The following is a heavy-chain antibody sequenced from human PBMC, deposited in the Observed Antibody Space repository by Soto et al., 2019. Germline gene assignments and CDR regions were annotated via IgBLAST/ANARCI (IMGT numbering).Heavy chain of an antibody. V-gene: IGHV3-21*02. CDR2: ISSSSTYI. J-gene: IGHJ4*01. CDR3: ARDILATMGGLLDY. D-gene: IGHD1-26*01. Sequence: EVQLVESGGGLVRPGGSLRLSCAASGFTFSSYTMNWVRQAPGKGLEWVSSISSSSTYIYYADSMKGRFTISRDNAKNSLYLHMNSLRAEDTAVYYCARDILATMGGLLDYWGHGTLVTVSS. CDR1: GFTFSSYT.